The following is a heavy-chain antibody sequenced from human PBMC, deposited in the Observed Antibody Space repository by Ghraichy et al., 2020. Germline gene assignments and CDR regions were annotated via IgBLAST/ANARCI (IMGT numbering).Heavy chain of an antibody. J-gene: IGHJ2*01. CDR3: ARKGASCGGDCYIDFDL. CDR2: IKADGSEK. Sequence: GESMNISCAASGFTFSDAWMSWVRQSPGKGLEWVANIKADGSEKYYVDSVKGRFTISRDNAKNSLYLQMKSLRDEDTAVYYCARKGASCGGDCYIDFDLWGRGTLVTVSS. CDR1: GFTFSDAW. D-gene: IGHD2-21*02. V-gene: IGHV3-7*01.